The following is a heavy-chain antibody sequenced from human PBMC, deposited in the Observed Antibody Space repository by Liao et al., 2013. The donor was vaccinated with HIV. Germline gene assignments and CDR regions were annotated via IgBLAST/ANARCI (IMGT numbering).Heavy chain of an antibody. CDR3: AARITISGVAIPHALDV. V-gene: IGHV4-4*07. CDR2: IYSNGST. Sequence: QVQLQESGPGLVRPSETLSLTCTVSGDSISAFYWNWIRQPAGKGLEWIGRIYSNGSTNYNPSLKSRVSMSVDTSKNHFSLNLSSVTAADTAVYYCAARITISGVAIPHALDVWGQGTMVAVSS. D-gene: IGHD3-3*01. J-gene: IGHJ3*01. CDR1: GDSISAFY.